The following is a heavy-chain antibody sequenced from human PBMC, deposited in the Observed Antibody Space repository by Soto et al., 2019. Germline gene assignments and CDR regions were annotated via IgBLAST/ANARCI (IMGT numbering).Heavy chain of an antibody. CDR2: INHSGST. J-gene: IGHJ6*02. CDR1: GGSFSGYY. CDR3: ARVSIRYSSSWTLYYYYGMDV. D-gene: IGHD6-13*01. V-gene: IGHV4-34*01. Sequence: SETLSLTCAVYGGSFSGYYWSWIRQPPGKGLEWIGEINHSGSTNYNPSLKSRVTKSVDTSKNQFSLKLSSVTAADTAVYYFARVSIRYSSSWTLYYYYGMDVWGQGTTVTVSS.